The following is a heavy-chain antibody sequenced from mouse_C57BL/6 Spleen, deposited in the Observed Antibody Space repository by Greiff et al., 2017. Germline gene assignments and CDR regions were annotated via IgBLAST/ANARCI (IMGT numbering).Heavy chain of an antibody. D-gene: IGHD1-1*01. Sequence: QVQLKQSGAELARPGASVKLSCKASGYTFTSYGISWVKQRTGQGLEWIGEIYPRSGNTYYNEKFKGKATLTADKSSSTAYMELRSLTSEDSAVYFCARERAYYGSSNWYFDVWGTGTTVTVSS. CDR2: IYPRSGNT. CDR3: ARERAYYGSSNWYFDV. V-gene: IGHV1-81*01. CDR1: GYTFTSYG. J-gene: IGHJ1*03.